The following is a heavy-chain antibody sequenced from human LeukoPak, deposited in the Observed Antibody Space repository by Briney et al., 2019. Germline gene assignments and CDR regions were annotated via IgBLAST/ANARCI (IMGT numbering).Heavy chain of an antibody. Sequence: SETLSLTCAVYGGSFSGYYWSWIRQPPGKGREWIGEINHSGSTNYNLSLKSRVTISVDTSKNQFSLKLSSVTAADTAVYYCASGISMVRGDYWGQGTLVTVSS. CDR2: INHSGST. V-gene: IGHV4-34*01. J-gene: IGHJ4*02. CDR3: ASGISMVRGDY. CDR1: GGSFSGYY. D-gene: IGHD3-10*01.